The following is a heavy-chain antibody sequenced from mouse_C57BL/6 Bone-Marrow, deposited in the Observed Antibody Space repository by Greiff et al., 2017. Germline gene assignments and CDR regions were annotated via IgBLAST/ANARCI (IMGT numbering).Heavy chain of an antibody. CDR3: TRPFNWDVYFDY. J-gene: IGHJ2*01. CDR1: GFTFSSYG. D-gene: IGHD4-1*01. Sequence: EVMLVESGGDLVKPGGSLKLSCAASGFTFSSYGMSWVRQTPDKRLAWVATISSGGSYTYYPDSVKGRFTISRDNAKNTLYLQMSSLKSEDTAMYYCTRPFNWDVYFDYWCQCTTLTVSS. CDR2: ISSGGSYT. V-gene: IGHV5-6*01.